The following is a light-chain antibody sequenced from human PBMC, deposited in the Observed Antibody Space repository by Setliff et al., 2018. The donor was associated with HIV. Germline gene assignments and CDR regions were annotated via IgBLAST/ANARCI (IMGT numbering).Light chain of an antibody. V-gene: IGLV3-21*04. CDR3: QVWDSSSDNWV. Sequence: SYELTQSPSVPVAPGKTARITCGGSNIGSKSVHWYQQKPGQAPVLVIFYDTDRPSGIPERFSASNSGNTATLTISRVEAGDEADYYCQVWDSSSDNWVFGGGTQLTVL. CDR1: NIGSKS. J-gene: IGLJ3*02. CDR2: YDT.